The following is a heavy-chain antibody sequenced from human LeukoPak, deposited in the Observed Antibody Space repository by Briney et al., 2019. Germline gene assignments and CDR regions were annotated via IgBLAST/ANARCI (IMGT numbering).Heavy chain of an antibody. V-gene: IGHV4-59*12. J-gene: IGHJ5*02. CDR3: AREGYQRGYYYDSSGYSNWFDP. CDR2: IYYSGST. CDR1: GGSISSYY. D-gene: IGHD3-22*01. Sequence: SETLSLTCTVSGGSISSYYWSWIRQPPGKGLEWIGYIYYSGSTNYNPSLKSRVTISVDTSKNQFSLKLSSVTAADTAVYYCAREGYQRGYYYDSSGYSNWFDPWGQGTLVTVSS.